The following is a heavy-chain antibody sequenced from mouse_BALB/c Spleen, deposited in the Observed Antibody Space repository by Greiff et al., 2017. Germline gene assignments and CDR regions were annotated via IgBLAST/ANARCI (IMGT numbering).Heavy chain of an antibody. J-gene: IGHJ2*01. CDR1: GFSLTSYG. CDR2: IWSGGST. D-gene: IGHD4-1*01. CDR3: ARKPPGSDYFDY. Sequence: VKLMESGPGLVQPSQSLSITCTVSGFSLTSYGVHWVRQSPGKGLEWLGVIWSGGSTDYNAAFISRLSISKDNSKSQVFFKMNSLQANDTAIYYCARKPPGSDYFDYWGQGTTLTVSS. V-gene: IGHV2-2*02.